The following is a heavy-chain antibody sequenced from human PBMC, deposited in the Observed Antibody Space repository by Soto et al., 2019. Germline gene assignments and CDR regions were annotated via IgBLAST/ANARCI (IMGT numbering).Heavy chain of an antibody. CDR1: GFTFSTYW. D-gene: IGHD6-13*01. CDR2: INQDGSQR. CDR3: VRAVAAAGSF. V-gene: IGHV3-7*04. J-gene: IGHJ1*01. Sequence: EVQLVESGGGLVQPGGSLRLSCAASGFTFSTYWMNWARQAPGKGLEWVANINQDGSQRYYVDSVKGRFTTSRDNAKNSVYLQMDNLRAEDTAVYYCVRAVAAAGSFWGQGTLVTVFS.